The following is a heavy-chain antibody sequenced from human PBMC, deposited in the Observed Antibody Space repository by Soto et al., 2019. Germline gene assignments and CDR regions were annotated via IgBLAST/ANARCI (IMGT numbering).Heavy chain of an antibody. D-gene: IGHD6-13*01. CDR3: ARTYSSSFDY. Sequence: ASETLSLTCTVYGCSIRSYYWSWVREPRGKGLEWIGYIYYSGSTNYNPSLNSRVTISVDTSKNQFSLKLSSVTAADTAVYYCARTYSSSFDYWGQGTLLTVCS. CDR1: GCSIRSYY. J-gene: IGHJ4*02. V-gene: IGHV4-59*08. CDR2: IYYSGST.